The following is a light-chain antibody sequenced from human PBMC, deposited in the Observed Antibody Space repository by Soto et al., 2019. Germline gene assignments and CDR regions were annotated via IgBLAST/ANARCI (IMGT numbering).Light chain of an antibody. Sequence: QSVLTQPASVSGSPGQSITISCTGTSSDVGGYNYVSWYQQHPGKAPKLMIYEVSNRPSGVSNPFSGSKSGNTASLTISGLQAEDEADYYCSSYTSSSTLYVFGTGTKVTVL. CDR3: SSYTSSSTLYV. CDR1: SSDVGGYNY. V-gene: IGLV2-14*01. J-gene: IGLJ1*01. CDR2: EVS.